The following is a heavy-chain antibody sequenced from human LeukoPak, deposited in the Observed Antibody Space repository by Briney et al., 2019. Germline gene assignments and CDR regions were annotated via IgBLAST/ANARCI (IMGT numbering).Heavy chain of an antibody. CDR1: GYTFTNFG. CDR3: ARFRAGVGEPYGDY. V-gene: IGHV1-18*01. D-gene: IGHD3-10*01. CDR2: ISAYNDNT. Sequence: GASVKVSCKASGYTFTNFGINWVRQVPGQGLEWMGWISAYNDNTNYAQKLQGRVTMTTDTSTSTAYMDLRSLRSDDTAVYYCARFRAGVGEPYGDYWGQGTLVTVSS. J-gene: IGHJ4*02.